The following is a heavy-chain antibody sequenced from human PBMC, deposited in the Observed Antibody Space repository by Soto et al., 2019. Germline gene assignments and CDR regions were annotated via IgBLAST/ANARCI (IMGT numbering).Heavy chain of an antibody. CDR1: GFTFDDYA. D-gene: IGHD1-26*01. CDR3: AKAESSGCYYSLDY. CDR2: LSWNSGTI. V-gene: IGHV3-9*01. J-gene: IGHJ4*02. Sequence: DVQLVESGGGLVQPGKSLRLSCAASGFTFDDYAMHWVRQVPGKGLACVSGLSWNSGTIDYADSVKGRFTITRDNAKNPQRQHTNFLKPEDKLFYYYAKAESSGCYYSLDYWGQGTLVTVSS.